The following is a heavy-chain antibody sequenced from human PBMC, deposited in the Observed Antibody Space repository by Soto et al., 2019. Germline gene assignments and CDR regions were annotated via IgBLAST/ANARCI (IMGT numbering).Heavy chain of an antibody. J-gene: IGHJ4*02. Sequence: PSETLSLTCTVSGGSLSSGGYYWSWIRHHPGKGLEWIGYIYYSGSTYYNPSLKSRVTISVETSKNQFSLKLRSVTAADTAVYYCARVSPYYYDSSGYYFGYWGQGSLVTVSS. D-gene: IGHD3-22*01. CDR3: ARVSPYYYDSSGYYFGY. CDR1: GGSLSSGGYY. CDR2: IYYSGST. V-gene: IGHV4-31*03.